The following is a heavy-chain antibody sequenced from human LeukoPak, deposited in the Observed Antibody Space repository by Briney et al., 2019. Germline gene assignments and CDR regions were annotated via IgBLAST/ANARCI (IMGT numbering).Heavy chain of an antibody. CDR3: ATRGHSSSWYYFDY. CDR2: ISGDGGST. J-gene: IGHJ4*02. V-gene: IGHV3-43*02. D-gene: IGHD6-13*01. Sequence: TGGSLRLSCAASGFTFDDYAMPWVRQAPGKGLEWVSLISGDGGSTYYADSVKGRFTISRDNSKNSLYLQMNSLRTEDTALYYCATRGHSSSWYYFDYWGQGTLVTVSS. CDR1: GFTFDDYA.